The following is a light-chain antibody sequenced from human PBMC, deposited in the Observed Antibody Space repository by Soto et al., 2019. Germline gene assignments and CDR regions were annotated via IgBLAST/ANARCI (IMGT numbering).Light chain of an antibody. V-gene: IGKV3-11*01. J-gene: IGKJ4*01. CDR3: QQRSSWPLLT. CDR2: DAS. CDR1: QSVSNY. Sequence: EIVLTQSPATLSLSPGERATLSCRASQSVSNYLAWFQQKPGQAPRLLIYDASNRATGIPARFSGSGSWTDVTLTISSLEPEDFAVYYCQQRSSWPLLTFGGGTKVEI.